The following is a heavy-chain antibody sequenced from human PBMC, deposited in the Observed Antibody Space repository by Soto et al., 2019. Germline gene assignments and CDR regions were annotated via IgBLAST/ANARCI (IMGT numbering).Heavy chain of an antibody. CDR3: ARGMATSPDFDY. D-gene: IGHD2-2*01. V-gene: IGHV1-18*01. CDR1: DYTFSSYA. J-gene: IGHJ4*02. CDR2: ISGYNGNT. Sequence: QVQLVQSGAEVKRPGASVKVPCKASDYTFSSYAISWVGQAPGQGLEWMGWISGYNGNTNYAQKLQGRVSMTTDTSTSTVYMELRSLRSDDTAVYYCARGMATSPDFDYWGQGTLVTVSS.